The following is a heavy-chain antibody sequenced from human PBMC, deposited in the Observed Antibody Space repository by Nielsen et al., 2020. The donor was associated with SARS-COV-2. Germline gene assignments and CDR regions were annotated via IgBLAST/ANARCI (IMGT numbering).Heavy chain of an antibody. J-gene: IGHJ4*02. Sequence: GGSLRLSCAASGFSFKNHAMTWVRQTPGKGLEWVAGVSVSGDYTTYASSVKGRFTVSRDNAKNSLYLQMSSLRDEDTAVYYCARGMYGMGSYVFDYWGQGTLVTVSS. CDR1: GFSFKNHA. CDR3: ARGMYGMGSYVFDY. V-gene: IGHV3-23*01. CDR2: VSVSGDYT. D-gene: IGHD3-10*01.